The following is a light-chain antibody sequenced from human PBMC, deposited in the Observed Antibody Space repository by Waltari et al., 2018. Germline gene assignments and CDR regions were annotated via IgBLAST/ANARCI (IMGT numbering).Light chain of an antibody. CDR2: GKN. CDR3: NSRDRSGKHNV. CDR1: SLTNFY. V-gene: IGLV3-19*01. J-gene: IGLJ3*02. Sequence: SSELTQDPAVSVALGQTVRITCHGGSLTNFYASWYQQRPGQAPILVIYGKNDRPSGIPDRFSGSSSGDRASLTISGAQAEDEADYYCNSRDRSGKHNVFGGGTKLTVL.